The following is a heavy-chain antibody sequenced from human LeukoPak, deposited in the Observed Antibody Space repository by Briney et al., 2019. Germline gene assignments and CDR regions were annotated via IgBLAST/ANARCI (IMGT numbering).Heavy chain of an antibody. Sequence: ASVKVSCTASGYTFTGYYMHWVRQAPGQGLEWMGWINPNSGGTNYAQKFQGRVTMTRDTSISTAYMELSRLRSDDTAVYYCARDMGSYYYGSGSSGGFDYWGQGTLVTVSS. J-gene: IGHJ4*02. CDR2: INPNSGGT. CDR3: ARDMGSYYYGSGSSGGFDY. D-gene: IGHD3-10*01. CDR1: GYTFTGYY. V-gene: IGHV1-2*02.